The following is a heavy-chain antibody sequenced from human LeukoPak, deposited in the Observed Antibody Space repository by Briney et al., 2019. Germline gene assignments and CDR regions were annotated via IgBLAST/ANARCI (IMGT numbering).Heavy chain of an antibody. J-gene: IGHJ4*02. CDR1: GGSISSDY. CDR3: ARNGRWPAIYFDY. Sequence: SETLSLTCTVSGGSISSDYWSWIRQPPGKGLEWIGYIYYSGSTSYNPSLKSRVTISVDTSKNQFSLKLSSVTAADTAVYYCARNGRWPAIYFDYWGQGTLVTVSS. CDR2: IYYSGST. V-gene: IGHV4-59*01. D-gene: IGHD4-23*01.